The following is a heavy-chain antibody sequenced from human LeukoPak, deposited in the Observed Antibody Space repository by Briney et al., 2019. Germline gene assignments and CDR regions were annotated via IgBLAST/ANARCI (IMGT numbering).Heavy chain of an antibody. V-gene: IGHV4-61*02. Sequence: SETLSLTCTVSGGSISSGSYYWSWIRQPAGKGLEWIGRIYSSGSTNYNPSLKSRVTISLDTSKNQFSLKLSSVTAADTAVYYCARLMITFGGVIALDYWGQGTLVTVSS. CDR2: IYSSGST. CDR1: GGSISSGSYY. D-gene: IGHD3-16*02. J-gene: IGHJ4*02. CDR3: ARLMITFGGVIALDY.